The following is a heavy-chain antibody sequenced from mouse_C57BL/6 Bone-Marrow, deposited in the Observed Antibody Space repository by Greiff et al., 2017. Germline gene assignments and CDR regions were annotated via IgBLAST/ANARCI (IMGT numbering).Heavy chain of an antibody. CDR2: ISDGGSYT. CDR1: GFTFSSYA. Sequence: EVQLVESGGGLVKPGGSLKLFCAASGFTFSSYAMSWVRQTPEKRLEWVATISDGGSYTYYPDNVKGRFTISRDNAKNNLYLQMSHLKSEDTAMYYCARSVLFMDYWGQGTSVTVSS. V-gene: IGHV5-4*01. J-gene: IGHJ4*01. CDR3: ARSVLFMDY.